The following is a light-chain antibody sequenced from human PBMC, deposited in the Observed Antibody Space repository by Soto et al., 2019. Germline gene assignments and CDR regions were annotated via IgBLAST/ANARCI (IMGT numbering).Light chain of an antibody. CDR1: QTISAW. CDR2: DAS. CDR3: QQYNSYPYT. Sequence: DIQMTQSPSTLSASVGDRVTITCRASQTISAWLAWYQQKPGKAPNLLIYDASSLESEVPSMFSGSGSGTEFTLTISSLHPDDFATYYCQQYNSYPYTFGQGTKLEIK. J-gene: IGKJ2*01. V-gene: IGKV1-5*01.